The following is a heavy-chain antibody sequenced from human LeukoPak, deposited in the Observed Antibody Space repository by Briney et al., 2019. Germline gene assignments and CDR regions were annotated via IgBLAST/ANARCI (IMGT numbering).Heavy chain of an antibody. CDR3: AELGITMIGGV. J-gene: IGHJ6*04. V-gene: IGHV3-20*04. CDR2: INWNGGST. CDR1: GFTFDDYG. D-gene: IGHD3-10*02. Sequence: GGSLRLSCAASGFTFDDYGMSWVRQAPGKGLEWVSAINWNGGSTSYAASVKGRFTISRDNAKNSLYLQMNSLRAEDTAVYYCAELGITMIGGVWGKGTTVTISS.